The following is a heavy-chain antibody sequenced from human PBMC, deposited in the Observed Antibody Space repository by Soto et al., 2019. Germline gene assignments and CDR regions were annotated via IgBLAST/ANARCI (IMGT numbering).Heavy chain of an antibody. CDR3: ARFQRDTGIAFDN. V-gene: IGHV3-23*01. CDR2: ISDDGSST. D-gene: IGHD7-27*01. Sequence: GGSLRLSCAASGFTFSNHPMSWVRQAPGKGLEWVSAISDDGSSTYYADSVKGRFTISRDNSKNTLYVQMNSLRPEDTAVYYCARFQRDTGIAFDNWGQGTQVTVSS. J-gene: IGHJ5*02. CDR1: GFTFSNHP.